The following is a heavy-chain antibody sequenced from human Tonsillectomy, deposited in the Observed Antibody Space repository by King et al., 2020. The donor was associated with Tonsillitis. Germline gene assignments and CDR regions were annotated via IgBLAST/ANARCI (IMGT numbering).Heavy chain of an antibody. J-gene: IGHJ6*03. V-gene: IGHV3-23*04. CDR2: ISGIGGST. CDR1: GFTFSSYA. CDR3: AKRLGSTFYYYMDV. D-gene: IGHD2-2*01. Sequence: VQLVESGGGLVQPGGSLRLSCAASGFTFSSYAMSCVRQAPGKGLEWVSAISGIGGSTYYADSVKGRFTISRDNSKNTRYLQMNSQSAEDTAVYYCAKRLGSTFYYYMDVWGKGTTVTVSS.